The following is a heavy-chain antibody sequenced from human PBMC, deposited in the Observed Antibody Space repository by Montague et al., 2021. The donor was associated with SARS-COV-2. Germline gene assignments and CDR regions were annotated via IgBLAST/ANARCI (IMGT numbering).Heavy chain of an antibody. D-gene: IGHD3-10*01. J-gene: IGHJ4*02. V-gene: IGHV4-34*01. CDR2: INQSGRT. CDR1: GGSFSGYY. Sequence: SETLSLTCAVYGGSFSGYYWSWIRQSPAKGLEWFGEINQSGRTNNNPSLKSRVIISVDTSKNQFSLKLSSVAAADTAVYYCVRRGSSVWGVTVSAELDYWGQGILVIVSS. CDR3: VRRGSSVWGVTVSAELDY.